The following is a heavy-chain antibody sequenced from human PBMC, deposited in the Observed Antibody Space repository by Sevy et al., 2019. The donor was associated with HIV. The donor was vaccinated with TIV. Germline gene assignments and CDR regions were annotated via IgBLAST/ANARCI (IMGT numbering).Heavy chain of an antibody. CDR3: ARVRSSSWTHNWFDP. CDR2: IYYSGST. CDR1: GGSISSYY. J-gene: IGHJ5*02. V-gene: IGHV4-59*01. Sequence: SETLSLTCTVSGGSISSYYWSWIRQPPGKGLEWIGYIYYSGSTNYNPPLKSRVTISVDTSKNQFSLKLSSVTAADTAVYYCARVRSSSWTHNWFDPWGQGTLVTVSS. D-gene: IGHD6-13*01.